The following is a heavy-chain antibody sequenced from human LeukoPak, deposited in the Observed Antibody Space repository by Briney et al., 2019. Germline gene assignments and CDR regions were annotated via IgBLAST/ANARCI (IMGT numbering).Heavy chain of an antibody. J-gene: IGHJ4*02. CDR2: IYYSGST. V-gene: IGHV4-39*07. Sequence: SETLSLTCTVSGGSISSSSYYWGWIRQPPGKGLEWIGSIYYSGSTYYNPSLKSRVTISVDTSKNQFSLKLSSVTAADTAVYYCARVSNTNQWEPPAWDYWGQGTLVTVSS. D-gene: IGHD1-26*01. CDR1: GGSISSSSYY. CDR3: ARVSNTNQWEPPAWDY.